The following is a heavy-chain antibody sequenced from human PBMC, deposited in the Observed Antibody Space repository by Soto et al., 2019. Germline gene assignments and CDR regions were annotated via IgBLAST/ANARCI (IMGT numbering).Heavy chain of an antibody. CDR3: AKDPFSESYMYFAS. J-gene: IGHJ4*02. CDR1: GFTFSNYA. V-gene: IGHV3-23*01. CDR2: VGSSGHYT. D-gene: IGHD1-26*01. Sequence: EVQLLESGGGLVQPGGSLRVSCAASGFTFSNYAMSWLRHVPGKGLEWVSTVGSSGHYTYYADSVKGRSTISRDNSKNTPYLQMTSLGAEDTAVYYCAKDPFSESYMYFASWGQGTQVTVSS.